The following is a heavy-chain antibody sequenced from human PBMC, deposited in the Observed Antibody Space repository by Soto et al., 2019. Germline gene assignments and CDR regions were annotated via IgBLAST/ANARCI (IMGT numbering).Heavy chain of an antibody. J-gene: IGHJ5*02. CDR3: ARSVVVVAATRYRWFDP. CDR2: IYYSGST. CDR1: GGSISSGGYY. V-gene: IGHV4-31*03. D-gene: IGHD2-15*01. Sequence: KASETLSLTCTVSGGSISSGGYYWSWIRQHPGKGLEWIGYIYYSGSTYYNPSLKSRVTIPVDTSKNQFSLKLSSVTAADTAVYYCARSVVVVAATRYRWFDPWGQGTLVTVSS.